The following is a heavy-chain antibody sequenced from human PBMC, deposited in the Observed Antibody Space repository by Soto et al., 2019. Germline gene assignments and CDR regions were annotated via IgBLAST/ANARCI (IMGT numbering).Heavy chain of an antibody. J-gene: IGHJ6*04. CDR2: INSDGSST. Sequence: PGGSLRLSCAVSGSTFSNDWMHWVRQAPGKGLVWVSHINSDGSSTNYADFVKGRFTIARDNAKNTVYLQMNSLRAEDTAVYYCARDRSYSLDVWGKGPTFTVSS. CDR1: GSTFSNDW. V-gene: IGHV3-74*01. CDR3: ARDRSYSLDV.